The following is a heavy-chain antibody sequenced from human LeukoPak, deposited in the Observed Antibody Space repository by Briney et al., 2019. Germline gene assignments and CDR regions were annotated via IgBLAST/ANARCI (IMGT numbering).Heavy chain of an antibody. CDR3: ASYDSSGTKGAFDI. J-gene: IGHJ3*02. CDR1: GGTFSSYA. Sequence: SVKVSXKASGGTFSSYAISWVRQAPGQGLEWMGRIIPIFGTANYAQKFQGRVTITTDESTSTAYMELSSLRSEDTAVYYCASYDSSGTKGAFDIWGQGTMVTVSS. V-gene: IGHV1-69*05. CDR2: IIPIFGTA. D-gene: IGHD3-22*01.